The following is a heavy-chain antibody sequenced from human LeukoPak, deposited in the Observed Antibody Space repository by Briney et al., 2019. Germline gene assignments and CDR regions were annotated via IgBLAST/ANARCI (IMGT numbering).Heavy chain of an antibody. CDR2: INHSGST. V-gene: IGHV4-34*01. J-gene: IGHJ4*02. CDR1: GGSFSGYY. CDR3: ARGDASGRPGIAFDY. D-gene: IGHD1-26*01. Sequence: SENLSLTCAVYGGSFSGYYWSWIRQPPGKGLEWIGEINHSGSTNYNPSLKSRVSISVDTSKKQVSLKLSSVTAADTAVYYCARGDASGRPGIAFDYWGQGTLVTVSS.